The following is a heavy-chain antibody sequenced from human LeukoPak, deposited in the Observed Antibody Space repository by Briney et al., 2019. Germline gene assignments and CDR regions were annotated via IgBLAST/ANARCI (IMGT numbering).Heavy chain of an antibody. CDR1: GFTFSSYW. D-gene: IGHD3-22*01. CDR3: ARDLPFYDSSGLPDYFDY. J-gene: IGHJ4*02. CDR2: IKQDGSEK. V-gene: IGHV3-7*01. Sequence: GGPLRLSCAASGFTFSSYWMSWVRQAPGKGLEWVANIKQDGSEKYYVDSVKGRFTISRDNAKNSLYLQMNSLRAEDTAVYYCARDLPFYDSSGLPDYFDYWGQGTLVTVSS.